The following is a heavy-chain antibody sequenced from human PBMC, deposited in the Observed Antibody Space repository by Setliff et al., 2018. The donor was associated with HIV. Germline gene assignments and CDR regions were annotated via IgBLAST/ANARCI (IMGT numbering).Heavy chain of an antibody. J-gene: IGHJ4*02. Sequence: ASVKVSCKASGYTFTSYGISWVRQAPGQGLEWMGWISAYNGNTNYAQKLQGRVTMTTDTSTSTAYMALSSLRSEDTAVYYCARESACSRTSCPKVLDYWGQGTLVTVSS. CDR1: GYTFTSYG. CDR3: ARESACSRTSCPKVLDY. CDR2: ISAYNGNT. D-gene: IGHD2-2*01. V-gene: IGHV1-18*01.